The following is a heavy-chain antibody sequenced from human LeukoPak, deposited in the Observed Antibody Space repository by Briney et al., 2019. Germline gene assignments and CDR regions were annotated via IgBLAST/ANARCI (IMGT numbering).Heavy chain of an antibody. CDR2: IKPDGSDE. D-gene: IGHD5-18*01. V-gene: IGHV3-7*01. CDR1: GFTFSNYW. CDR3: ARAVDAAMD. Sequence: PGRSLRLSCAAAGFTFSNYWTTSVRQAPGKWLEWLANIKPDGSDEYYIESVKGRFTISRDTAKNPVDLQMDSLRAEDTAVYYCARAVDAAMDWGPGNLVTVSS. J-gene: IGHJ4*02.